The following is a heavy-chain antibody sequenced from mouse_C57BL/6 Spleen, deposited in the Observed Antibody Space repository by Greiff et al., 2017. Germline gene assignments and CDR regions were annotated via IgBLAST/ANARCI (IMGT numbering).Heavy chain of an antibody. Sequence: VQLQRSGPELVKPGASVKLSCKASGYHFSSSWMNWVKQRPGKGLEWIGRIYPGDGDTNYNGKFKGQATLTADKSSSTAYMQLSSLTSEDSAVYFCARESYSSRFAYWGQGTLVTVSA. V-gene: IGHV1-82*01. CDR3: ARESYSSRFAY. CDR2: IYPGDGDT. D-gene: IGHD2-12*01. CDR1: GYHFSSSW. J-gene: IGHJ3*01.